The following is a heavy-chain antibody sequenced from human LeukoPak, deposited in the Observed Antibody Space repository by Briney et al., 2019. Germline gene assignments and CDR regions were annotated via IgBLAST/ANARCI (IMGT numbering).Heavy chain of an antibody. J-gene: IGHJ6*03. CDR1: GGSLSSYY. V-gene: IGHV4-4*07. Sequence: PSETLSLTCTLSGGSLSSYYWSWIRQPAGKRLEWIGRIYTSGSTNYNPSLKSRVTMSVDTSKNQFSRKLISVTAAHTDAYYCARDRNTVVRAYYFYYMDVWGKGTTVTVSS. CDR2: IYTSGST. D-gene: IGHD4-23*01. CDR3: ARDRNTVVRAYYFYYMDV.